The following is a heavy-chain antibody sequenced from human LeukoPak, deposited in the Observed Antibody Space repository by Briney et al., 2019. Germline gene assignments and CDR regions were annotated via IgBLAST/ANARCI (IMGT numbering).Heavy chain of an antibody. CDR1: GFTFSSYG. D-gene: IGHD5-18*01. V-gene: IGHV3-30*18. CDR3: AKDRYSYAFEYSDS. J-gene: IGHJ4*02. CDR2: ISNDGSKK. Sequence: GGSPRLSCAASGFTFSSYGMHWVRQAPGKGLDWVAVISNDGSKKYYADSVKGRFTISRDNSKNTLSLQVSSLRTEDTAVYYCAKDRYSYAFEYSDSWGQGTLVTVSS.